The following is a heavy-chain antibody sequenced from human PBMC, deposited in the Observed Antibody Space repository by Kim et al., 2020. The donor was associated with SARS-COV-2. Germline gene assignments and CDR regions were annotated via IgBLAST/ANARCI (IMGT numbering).Heavy chain of an antibody. V-gene: IGHV3-11*04. Sequence: INDADSVKDRFTMSRDNAKNSLYLQMNSLRAEATAGYYCARSTMAGRFDYWGQGTLVTISS. D-gene: IGHD6-19*01. CDR3: ARSTMAGRFDY. CDR2: I. J-gene: IGHJ4*02.